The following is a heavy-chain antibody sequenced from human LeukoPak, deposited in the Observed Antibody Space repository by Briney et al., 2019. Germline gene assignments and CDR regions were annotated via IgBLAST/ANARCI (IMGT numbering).Heavy chain of an antibody. CDR1: GGSISSYY. V-gene: IGHV4-59*01. Sequence: SSETLSLTCTVSGGSISSYYWSWIRQPPGKGLEWIGYIYYSGSTNYNPSLKSRVTISVDTSKNQFSLKLSSVTAADTAVYYCASSVTSGWYNWFDPWGQGTLVTVSS. CDR2: IYYSGST. D-gene: IGHD6-19*01. CDR3: ASSVTSGWYNWFDP. J-gene: IGHJ5*02.